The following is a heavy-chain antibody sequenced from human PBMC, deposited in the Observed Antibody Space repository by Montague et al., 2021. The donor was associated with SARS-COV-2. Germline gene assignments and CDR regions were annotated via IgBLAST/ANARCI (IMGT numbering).Heavy chain of an antibody. D-gene: IGHD3-9*01. CDR2: IYYSGST. V-gene: IGHV4-39*01. CDR1: GGSISSSSYY. J-gene: IGHJ6*02. Sequence: SETLPLTCTVSGGSISSSSYYWGWIRQPPGKGLEWIGCIYYSGSTYHNPSLKSRVTISVDTSKNQFSLKLSSVTAADTAVYYCARQPVLRYFDWLLWFGGMDVWGQGTTVTVSS. CDR3: ARQPVLRYFDWLLWFGGMDV.